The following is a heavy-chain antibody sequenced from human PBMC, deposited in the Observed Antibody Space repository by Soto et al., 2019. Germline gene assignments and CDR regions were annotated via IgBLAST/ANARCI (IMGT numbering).Heavy chain of an antibody. V-gene: IGHV3-48*02. Sequence: EVQLVESGGGLVQPGGSLRLSCVASGFTFSSYSMNWVRQAPGKGLEWVSYISGSGSTRYSGDSVKGRFTISRDNAKNSLYLQMNRLRDEDTAVYYCARSACVRGGSCYSGLFDPWGQGTLVTVSS. CDR1: GFTFSSYS. CDR3: ARSACVRGGSCYSGLFDP. CDR2: ISGSGSTR. D-gene: IGHD2-15*01. J-gene: IGHJ5*02.